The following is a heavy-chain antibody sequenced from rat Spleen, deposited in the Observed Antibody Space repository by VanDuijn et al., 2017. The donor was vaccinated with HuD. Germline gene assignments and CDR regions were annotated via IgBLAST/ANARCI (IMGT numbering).Heavy chain of an antibody. CDR1: GFSLISHS. V-gene: IGHV2-1*01. Sequence: QVQLKESGPGLVQSSQTLSLICTVSGFSLISHSVHWVRQPPGKGLEWMGGIWGDGSTDYNSVLKSRLSISRDTSKSQVFLKMNSLQTEDTATYYCARGYYDGTYYYGGVMDAWGQGASVTVSS. CDR3: ARGYYDGTYYYGGVMDA. D-gene: IGHD1-12*02. CDR2: IWGDGST. J-gene: IGHJ4*01.